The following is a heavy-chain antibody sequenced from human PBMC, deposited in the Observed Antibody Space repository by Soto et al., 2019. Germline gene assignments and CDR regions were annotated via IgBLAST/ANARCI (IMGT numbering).Heavy chain of an antibody. Sequence: EVQLAESGGGLVRPGGSLRLSCAASGFTFGDYWMHWVRQVPGKGLMWVSRINSDGRSTTYADSVKGRFAISRDNAKNTLYLQMNSLRVEDTAVYYCARDYMLRGRDSNWFDPWGQGTLVTVSS. J-gene: IGHJ5*02. D-gene: IGHD3-10*01. CDR3: ARDYMLRGRDSNWFDP. V-gene: IGHV3-74*03. CDR2: INSDGRST. CDR1: GFTFGDYW.